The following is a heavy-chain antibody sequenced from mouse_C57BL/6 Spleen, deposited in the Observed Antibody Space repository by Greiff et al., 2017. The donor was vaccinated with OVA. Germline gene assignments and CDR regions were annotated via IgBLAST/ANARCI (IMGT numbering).Heavy chain of an antibody. V-gene: IGHV1-81*01. CDR3: ARPRDYDSWFAY. Sequence: VKLMESGAELARPGASVKLSCKASGYTFTSYGISWVKQRTGQGLEWIGEIYPRSGNTYYNEKFKGKATLTADKSSSTAYMELRSLTSEDSAVYFCARPRDYDSWFAYWGQGTLVTVSA. CDR1: GYTFTSYG. CDR2: IYPRSGNT. J-gene: IGHJ3*01. D-gene: IGHD2-4*01.